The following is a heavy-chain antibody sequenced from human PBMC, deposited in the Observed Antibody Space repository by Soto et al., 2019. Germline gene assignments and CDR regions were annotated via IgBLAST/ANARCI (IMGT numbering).Heavy chain of an antibody. CDR2: ISSDGSST. D-gene: IGHD5-18*01. V-gene: IGHV3-74*01. CDR1: GFTFSSYW. Sequence: EVQLVESGGGLVQPGGSLRLSCAVSGFTFSSYWMHWVRQAPGKGLVWVSRISSDGSSTVYADSVKGRFTISRDTDKNTLRRHMNRLRAEDTAVYYCAVSYRYGYGMDVWGPGTTVTVSS. CDR3: AVSYRYGYGMDV. J-gene: IGHJ6*02.